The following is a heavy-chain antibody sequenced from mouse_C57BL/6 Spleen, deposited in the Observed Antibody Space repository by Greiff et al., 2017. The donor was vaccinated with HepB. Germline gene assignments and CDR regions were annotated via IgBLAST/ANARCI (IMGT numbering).Heavy chain of an antibody. CDR1: GYSITSGYY. V-gene: IGHV3-6*01. Sequence: EVQLVESGPGLVKPSQSLSLTCSVTGYSITSGYYWNWIRQFPGNKLEWMGYISYDGSNNYNPSLKNRISITRDTSKNQFFLKLNSVTTEDTATYYCARDLTTVVAPFDYWGQGTTLTVSS. CDR2: ISYDGSN. D-gene: IGHD1-1*01. J-gene: IGHJ2*01. CDR3: ARDLTTVVAPFDY.